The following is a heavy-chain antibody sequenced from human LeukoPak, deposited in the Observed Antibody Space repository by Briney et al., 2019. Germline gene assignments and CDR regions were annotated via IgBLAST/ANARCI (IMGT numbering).Heavy chain of an antibody. D-gene: IGHD3-22*01. J-gene: IGHJ4*02. CDR2: IIPIFGTA. CDR1: GYTFTSYA. Sequence: SVKVSCKASGYTFTSYAISWVRQAPGRGLEWMGGIIPIFGTANYAQKFQGRVTITADESTSTAYMELSSLRSEDTAVYYCARDHSYYDSSGYYELDYWGQGTLVTVSS. V-gene: IGHV1-69*13. CDR3: ARDHSYYDSSGYYELDY.